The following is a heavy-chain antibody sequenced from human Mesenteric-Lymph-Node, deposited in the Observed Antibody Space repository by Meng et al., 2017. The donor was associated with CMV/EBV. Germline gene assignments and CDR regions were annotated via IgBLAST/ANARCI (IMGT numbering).Heavy chain of an antibody. V-gene: IGHV3-66*01. CDR1: GFTVSSNY. J-gene: IGHJ3*02. CDR3: ARDFGSWDAFDI. CDR2: IYSGGST. D-gene: IGHD6-13*01. Sequence: CAASGFTVSSNYMSWVRQAPGKGLEWVSVIYSGGSTYYADSVKGRFTISRDNSKNTLYLQMNSPRAEDTAVYYCARDFGSWDAFDIWGQGTMVTVSS.